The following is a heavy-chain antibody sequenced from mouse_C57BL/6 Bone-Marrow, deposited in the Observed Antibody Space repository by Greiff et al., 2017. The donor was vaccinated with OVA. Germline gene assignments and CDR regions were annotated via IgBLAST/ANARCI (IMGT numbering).Heavy chain of an antibody. D-gene: IGHD2-3*01. V-gene: IGHV14-4*01. J-gene: IGHJ4*01. CDR3: TTWWLLAYYAMDY. Sequence: EVQLQQSGAELVRPGASVKLSCTASGFNIKDDYMHWVKQRPEQGLEWIGWIDPENGDTEYASKFQGKATITADTSSNTAYLQLSSLTSEDTAVYYCTTWWLLAYYAMDYWGQGTSVTVSS. CDR1: GFNIKDDY. CDR2: IDPENGDT.